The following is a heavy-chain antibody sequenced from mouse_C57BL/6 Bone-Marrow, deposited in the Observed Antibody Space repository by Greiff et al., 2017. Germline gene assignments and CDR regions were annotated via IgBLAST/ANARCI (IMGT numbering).Heavy chain of an antibody. J-gene: IGHJ4*01. CDR2: INYDGSST. CDR1: GFTFSDYY. Sequence: EVHLLESEGGLVQPGGSMKLSCTASGFTFSDYYMAWVRQVPEKGLEWVANINYDGSSTYYLDSFKSRFIISRDNAKNILYLQMSSLKSEDTATYYCGRARRFDAMDYWGQGTSVTVSA. D-gene: IGHD1-2*01. V-gene: IGHV5-16*01. CDR3: GRARRFDAMDY.